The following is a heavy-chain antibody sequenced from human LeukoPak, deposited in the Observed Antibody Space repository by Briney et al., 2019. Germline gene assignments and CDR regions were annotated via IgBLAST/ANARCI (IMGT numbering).Heavy chain of an antibody. V-gene: IGHV1-69*13. J-gene: IGHJ6*03. CDR1: GGTFSSYA. CDR2: IIPIFGTA. CDR3: ARASANRLYYYYYYMDV. Sequence: ASVKVSCKASGGTFSSYAISWVRQAPGQGLEWMGGIIPIFGTANYAQKFQGRVTITADESTSTAYMELSSLRSEDTAVYYCARASANRLYYYYYYMDVWGKGTTVTISS. D-gene: IGHD1/OR15-1a*01.